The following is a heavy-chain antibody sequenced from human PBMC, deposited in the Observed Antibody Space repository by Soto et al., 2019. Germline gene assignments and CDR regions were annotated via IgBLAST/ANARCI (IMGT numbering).Heavy chain of an antibody. V-gene: IGHV3-64*01. CDR1: GFTLSGYA. CDR2: ISTNGVGT. CDR3: ARRARPDFYYMDV. D-gene: IGHD6-6*01. Sequence: SLRLSRAASGFTLSGYAMGLGRQAPGKGLEYVSGISTNGVGTYYANSVQGRFTISRDNSKNTVYLQMGSLRPEDMAVYYCARRARPDFYYMDVWGKGTTVTVSS. J-gene: IGHJ6*03.